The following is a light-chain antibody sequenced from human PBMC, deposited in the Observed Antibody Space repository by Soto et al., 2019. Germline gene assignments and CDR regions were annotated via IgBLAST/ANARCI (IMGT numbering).Light chain of an antibody. V-gene: IGLV2-23*03. CDR2: EGS. CDR1: SSAVGSYNL. J-gene: IGLJ2*01. CDR3: YSYAGSSTFDVV. Sequence: QSALTQPASLSGSPGQSITISCTGTSSAVGSYNLVSWYQQHPGKAPKLMIYEGSKRPSRVSNRFSGSKSGNTASLTVSGLQGEDEADYSGYSYAGSSTFDVVFGGGTQLTVL.